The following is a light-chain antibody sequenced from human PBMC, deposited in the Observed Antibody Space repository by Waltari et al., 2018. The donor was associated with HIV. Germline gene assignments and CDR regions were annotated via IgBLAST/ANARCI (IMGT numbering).Light chain of an antibody. V-gene: IGLV1-40*01. Sequence: QSVLTQPPSVSGAPGQRVTISCTGSSSNIGAGYDVHWYQQLPGTAPKLPIYGNSNRPSGVPDRFSGSKSCTSASLAITGLQAEDEADYYCQSYDSSLSGYVFGTGTKVTVL. CDR2: GNS. CDR3: QSYDSSLSGYV. CDR1: SSNIGAGYD. J-gene: IGLJ1*01.